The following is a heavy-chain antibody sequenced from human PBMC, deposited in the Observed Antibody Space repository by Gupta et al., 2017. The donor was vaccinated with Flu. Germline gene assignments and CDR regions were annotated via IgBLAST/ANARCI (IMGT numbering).Heavy chain of an antibody. D-gene: IGHD1-26*01. J-gene: IGHJ6*02. CDR2: SNPNSGHT. Sequence: QVQLVQSGADVKRPGAAEKVSCKAYGYTLTAYYNHWVRPAQGQGLEWLGWSNPNSGHTHSAQKFPGRVTMTRDTFIATAYMEMTSLSSDDTAMYYCSRAARGIVEADPYVYGMDVWGQGTTVTVSS. CDR1: GYTLTAYY. CDR3: SRAARGIVEADPYVYGMDV. V-gene: IGHV1-2*02.